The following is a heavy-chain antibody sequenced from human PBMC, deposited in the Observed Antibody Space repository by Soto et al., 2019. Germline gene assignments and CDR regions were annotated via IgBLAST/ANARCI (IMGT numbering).Heavy chain of an antibody. CDR1: GYTFTSYG. Sequence: QVQMVQSGAEVKKPGASVKVSCKASGYTFTSYGISLVRQAPGQWLEWVGWISAYNGNTKYAHKLQGRVTMTTDTYTSTAYMELRSLRSDDTAVYYCERDAPPVDYWGQGTLVTLSS. CDR2: ISAYNGNT. V-gene: IGHV1-18*01. J-gene: IGHJ4*02. CDR3: ERDAPPVDY.